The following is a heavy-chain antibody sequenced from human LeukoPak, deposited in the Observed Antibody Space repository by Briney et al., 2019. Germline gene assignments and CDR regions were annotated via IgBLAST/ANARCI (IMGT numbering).Heavy chain of an antibody. CDR1: GGSISSGSYY. V-gene: IGHV4-61*02. CDR2: IYTSGST. J-gene: IGHJ4*02. Sequence: SETLSLTCTVSGGSISSGSYYWSWIRQPAGKGLEWIGRIYTSGSTNYNPSLKSRVTISVDTSKNQFSLKLSSVTAADTAVYYCASQGSGSYYSPYYFDYWGQGTLVTVSS. CDR3: ASQGSGSYYSPYYFDY. D-gene: IGHD3-10*01.